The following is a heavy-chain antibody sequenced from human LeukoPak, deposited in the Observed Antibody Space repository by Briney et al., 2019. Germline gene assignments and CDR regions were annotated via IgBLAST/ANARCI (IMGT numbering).Heavy chain of an antibody. Sequence: PGGSLRLSCTGSGFTFRNYDVNWVRQAPGKGLEWVSVLYSDGNTKYADSVQGRFTISRDNSKNTLYLEMNSLSPDDTAVYYCARGVEPLAANTLAYWGQGTLVTVSS. D-gene: IGHD1-14*01. CDR1: GFTFRNYD. V-gene: IGHV3-53*01. CDR3: ARGVEPLAANTLAY. CDR2: LYSDGNT. J-gene: IGHJ4*02.